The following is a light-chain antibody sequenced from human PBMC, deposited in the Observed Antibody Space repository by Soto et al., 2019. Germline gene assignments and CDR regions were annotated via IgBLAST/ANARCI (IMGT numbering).Light chain of an antibody. CDR1: QSVSSSY. CDR2: GAS. V-gene: IGKV3D-7*01. Sequence: PGERVTLSCRASQSVSSSYLTWYQQKPGQAPRLLIYGASTRATSIPARFSGSGSGTDFTLTISSLQPEDFAVYYCQQYHDWPLTFGGGTRVEIK. CDR3: QQYHDWPLT. J-gene: IGKJ4*01.